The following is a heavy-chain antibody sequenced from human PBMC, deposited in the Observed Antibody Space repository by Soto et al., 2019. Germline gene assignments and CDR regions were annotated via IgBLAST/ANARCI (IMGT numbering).Heavy chain of an antibody. V-gene: IGHV1-46*01. CDR2: INPSGGST. Sequence: ASVKVSCKASGYTFTSYYMHWVRQPPGQGLEWMGIINPSGGSTSYAQKFQGRATMTRDSSTSTVYMELSSLRSEHTAVYYCATIPESSSAPGLDYWGQGTLVTVSS. CDR3: ATIPESSSAPGLDY. J-gene: IGHJ4*02. D-gene: IGHD6-6*01. CDR1: GYTFTSYY.